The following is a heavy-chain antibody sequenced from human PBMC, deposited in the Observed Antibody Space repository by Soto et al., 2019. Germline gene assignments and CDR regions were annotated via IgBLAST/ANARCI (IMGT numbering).Heavy chain of an antibody. D-gene: IGHD3-22*01. CDR3: ARGGYYDSSGYYGY. J-gene: IGHJ4*02. CDR1: GDSVSSGSYY. CDR2: IYYSGST. Sequence: SETLSLTCTVSGDSVSSGSYYWSWIRQHPGKGLEWIGYIYYSGSTYYNPSLKSRVTISVDTSKNQFSLKLSSVTAADTAVYYCARGGYYDSSGYYGYWGQGTLVTVSS. V-gene: IGHV4-31*03.